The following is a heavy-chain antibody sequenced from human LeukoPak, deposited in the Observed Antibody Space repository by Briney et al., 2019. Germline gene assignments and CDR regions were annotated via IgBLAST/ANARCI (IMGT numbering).Heavy chain of an antibody. J-gene: IGHJ5*02. V-gene: IGHV4-30-2*01. Sequence: SETLSLTCTVSGGSISSGGYYWSWIRQHPGKGLEWIGYIYHSGSTYYNPSLKSRVTISVDRSKNQFSLKLSSVTAADTAVYYCARCSTVTTWWFDPWGQGTLVTVSS. CDR3: ARCSTVTTWWFDP. CDR2: IYHSGST. CDR1: GGSISSGGYY. D-gene: IGHD4-11*01.